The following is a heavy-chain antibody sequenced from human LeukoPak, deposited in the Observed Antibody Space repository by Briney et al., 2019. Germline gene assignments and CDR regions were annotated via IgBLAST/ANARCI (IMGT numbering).Heavy chain of an antibody. CDR3: AREGDSSGLKYDY. CDR1: GGSFSGYY. J-gene: IGHJ4*02. CDR2: INHGGST. Sequence: PSETLSLTCAVYGGSFSGYYWSWIRQPPGKGLEWIGEINHGGSTNYNPSLKSRVTISVDTSKNQFSLKLSSVTAADTAVYYCAREGDSSGLKYDYWGQGTLVTVSS. V-gene: IGHV4-34*01. D-gene: IGHD3-22*01.